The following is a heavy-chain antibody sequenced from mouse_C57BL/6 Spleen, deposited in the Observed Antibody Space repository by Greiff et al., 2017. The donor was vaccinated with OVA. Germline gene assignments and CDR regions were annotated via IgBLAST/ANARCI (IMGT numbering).Heavy chain of an antibody. CDR3: ARQGELGRIDY. V-gene: IGHV5-6*01. Sequence: EVKLMESGGDLVKPGGSLKLSCAASGFTFSSYGMSWVRQTPDKRLEWVATISSGGSYTYYPDSVKGRFTISRDNAKNTLYLQRSSLKSEDTAMYYCARQGELGRIDYWGQGTTLTVSS. D-gene: IGHD4-1*01. J-gene: IGHJ2*01. CDR2: ISSGGSYT. CDR1: GFTFSSYG.